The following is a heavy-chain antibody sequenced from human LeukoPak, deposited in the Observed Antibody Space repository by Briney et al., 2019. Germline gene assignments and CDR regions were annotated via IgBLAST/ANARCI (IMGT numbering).Heavy chain of an antibody. J-gene: IGHJ4*02. CDR3: ARDRVGLGITIFGVVIPQPLDY. CDR1: GFTFSSYS. Sequence: PGRSLRLSCAASGFTFSSYSMNWVRQAPGKGLEWVSSISSSSSYIYYADSVKGRFTISRDNAKNSLYLQMNSLRAEDTAVYYCARDRVGLGITIFGVVIPQPLDYWGQGTLVTVSS. D-gene: IGHD3-3*01. V-gene: IGHV3-21*01. CDR2: ISSSSSYI.